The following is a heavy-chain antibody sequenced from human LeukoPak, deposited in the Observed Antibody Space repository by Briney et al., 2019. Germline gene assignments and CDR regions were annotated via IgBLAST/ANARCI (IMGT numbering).Heavy chain of an antibody. D-gene: IGHD1-26*01. J-gene: IGHJ6*03. V-gene: IGHV4-38-2*02. CDR3: ARVGRNMDV. CDR1: GYSISSGYY. CDR2: IYHSGST. Sequence: SETLSLTCTVSGYSISSGYYWGWIRQLPGKGLEWIGSIYHSGSTYYNPSLKSRVTISVDTSKNQFSLKLSSVTAADTAVYYCARVGRNMDVWGKGTTVTVSS.